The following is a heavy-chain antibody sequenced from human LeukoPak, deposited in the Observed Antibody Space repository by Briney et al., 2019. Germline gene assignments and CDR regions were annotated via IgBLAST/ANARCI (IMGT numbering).Heavy chain of an antibody. CDR2: IWYDGSNT. J-gene: IGHJ4*02. CDR1: GFTFSSYG. D-gene: IGHD1-26*01. Sequence: GRSLRLSCAASGFTFSSYGMHWVRQAPGKGLEWVAVIWYDGSNTYYADSVKGRFTISRDNSKNTLYLQMNSLRAQATAGYYGAKDKGVGACEYWGQRTRVSVSS. CDR3: AKDKGVGACEY. V-gene: IGHV3-33*06.